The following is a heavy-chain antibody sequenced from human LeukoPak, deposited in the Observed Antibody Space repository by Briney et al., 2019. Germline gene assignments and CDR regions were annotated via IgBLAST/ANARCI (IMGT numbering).Heavy chain of an antibody. CDR2: IISSGSII. CDR1: GFTFSDYY. CDR3: ARVYQLLWGDFDY. J-gene: IGHJ4*02. V-gene: IGHV3-11*01. D-gene: IGHD2-2*01. Sequence: GGSLRLSCAASGFTFSDYYMSWIRQAPGKGLEWVSYIISSGSIIYYADSVKGRFTISRDNAKNLLYLQMNSLRAEDTAVYYCARVYQLLWGDFDYWGQGTLVTVSS.